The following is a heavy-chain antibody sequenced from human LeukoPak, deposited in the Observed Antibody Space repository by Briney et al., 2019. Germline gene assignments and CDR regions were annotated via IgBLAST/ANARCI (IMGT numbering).Heavy chain of an antibody. V-gene: IGHV3-53*04. Sequence: GGSLRLSCAASGFTISTNCMTWVRQAPGKGLEWVSTMYSGGTTYYADSVMGRFTISRHNSRNTLYLQMNSLRAEDTAVYYCARVDTVMAYYFDLWGQGTLVTVSS. J-gene: IGHJ4*02. CDR2: MYSGGTT. CDR3: ARVDTVMAYYFDL. D-gene: IGHD5-18*01. CDR1: GFTISTNC.